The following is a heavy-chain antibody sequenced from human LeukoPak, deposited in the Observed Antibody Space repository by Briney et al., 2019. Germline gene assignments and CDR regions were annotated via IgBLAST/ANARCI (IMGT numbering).Heavy chain of an antibody. V-gene: IGHV3-48*02. CDR2: ISSSSSTI. D-gene: IGHD6-13*01. Sequence: GGSLRLSCAASGFTFSSYSMNWVRQAPGKGLEWVSYISSSSSTIYYADSVKGRFAISRDNAKNSLYLQMNSLRDEDTAVYYCARVWGIAAAGGEIEYWGQGTLVTVSS. J-gene: IGHJ4*02. CDR1: GFTFSSYS. CDR3: ARVWGIAAAGGEIEY.